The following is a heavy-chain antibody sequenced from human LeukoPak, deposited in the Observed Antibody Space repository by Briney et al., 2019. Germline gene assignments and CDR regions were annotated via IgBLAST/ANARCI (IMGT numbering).Heavy chain of an antibody. CDR2: IYTSGST. CDR3: ARGAYYYDSSDYYYPFDY. Sequence: PSQTLSLTCTVSGGSISSGSYYWSWIRQPAGTGLEWIGRIYTSGSTNYNPSLKSRVTISVDTSKNQFSLKLSSVTAADTAVYYCARGAYYYDSSDYYYPFDYWGQGTLVTVSS. J-gene: IGHJ4*02. D-gene: IGHD3-22*01. CDR1: GGSISSGSYY. V-gene: IGHV4-61*02.